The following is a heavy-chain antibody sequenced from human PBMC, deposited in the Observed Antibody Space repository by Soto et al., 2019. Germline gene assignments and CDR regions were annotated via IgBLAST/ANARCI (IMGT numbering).Heavy chain of an antibody. CDR3: ARTGIAVAGISFDY. D-gene: IGHD6-19*01. Sequence: SETLSLTCTVSGGSISSGGYYWSWIRQHPGKGLEWIGYIYYSGSTYYNPSLKSRVTISVDTSKNQFSLKLSSVTAADTAVYYCARTGIAVAGISFDYWGQGTLVTVSS. J-gene: IGHJ4*02. CDR1: GGSISSGGYY. V-gene: IGHV4-31*03. CDR2: IYYSGST.